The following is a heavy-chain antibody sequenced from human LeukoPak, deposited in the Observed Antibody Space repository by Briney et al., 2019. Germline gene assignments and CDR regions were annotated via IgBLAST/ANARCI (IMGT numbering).Heavy chain of an antibody. CDR3: ARGTNCSGGSCYSTYRSRHPLQNNWFDP. Sequence: SETLSLTCTVSGGSISSSPYYWGWIRQPPGKGLEWIGSIYYSGTTHYSPSLESRVTISVDTSKNQFSLKLSSVTAADTAVYYCARGTNCSGGSCYSTYRSRHPLQNNWFDPWGQGTLVTVSS. CDR1: GGSISSSPYY. CDR2: IYYSGTT. D-gene: IGHD2-15*01. V-gene: IGHV4-39*07. J-gene: IGHJ5*02.